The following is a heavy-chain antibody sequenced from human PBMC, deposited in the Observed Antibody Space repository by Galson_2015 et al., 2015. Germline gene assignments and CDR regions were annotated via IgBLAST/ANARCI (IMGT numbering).Heavy chain of an antibody. Sequence: SLRLSCAASGFTFSSYAMSWVRQAPGKGLEWVSAISGSGGSTYYADSVKGRFTISRDNSKNTLYLQMNSLRAEDTAVYYCAKDLHVVVTASNYWGQGTLVTVSS. J-gene: IGHJ4*02. CDR1: GFTFSSYA. D-gene: IGHD2-21*02. V-gene: IGHV3-23*01. CDR2: ISGSGGST. CDR3: AKDLHVVVTASNY.